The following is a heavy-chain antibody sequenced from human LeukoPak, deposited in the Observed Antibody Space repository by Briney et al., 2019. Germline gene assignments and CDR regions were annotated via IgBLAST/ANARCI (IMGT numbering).Heavy chain of an antibody. V-gene: IGHV4-39*01. CDR1: GGSISSYY. CDR3: AGCYDFWSGKTTFDR. J-gene: IGHJ5*02. D-gene: IGHD3-3*01. Sequence: SETLSLTCTLSGGSISSYYWGWLRQPPGKGLEWIGWIYYSGSTYYNPSLQSRVTISVNTSKNQLSLQLSSVTAAHTAVYYFAGCYDFWSGKTTFDRGGQGSLVTVS. CDR2: IYYSGST.